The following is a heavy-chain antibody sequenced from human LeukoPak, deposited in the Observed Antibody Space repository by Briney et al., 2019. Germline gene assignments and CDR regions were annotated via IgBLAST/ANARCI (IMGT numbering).Heavy chain of an antibody. CDR2: INHSGST. CDR3: ARDRCSNTSCRGGWFDP. D-gene: IGHD2-2*01. CDR1: GGSFSGYY. Sequence: SETLSLTCAVYGGSFSGYYWSWIRQPPGKGLEWIGEINHSGSTNYNPSLKSRVTISVDTSKNQFSLKLSSVTAADTAVYYCARDRCSNTSCRGGWFDPWGQGTLVTVSS. J-gene: IGHJ5*02. V-gene: IGHV4-34*01.